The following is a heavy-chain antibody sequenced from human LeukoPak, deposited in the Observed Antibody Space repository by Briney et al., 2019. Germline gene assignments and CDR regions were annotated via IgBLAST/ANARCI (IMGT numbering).Heavy chain of an antibody. CDR2: INHSGST. CDR1: GVSFSGYY. Sequence: SETLSLTCAVYGVSFSGYYWSWIRQPPGKGLEWIGEINHSGSTNYNPSLKSRVTISVDTSKNQFSLKLSSVTAADTAVYYCARVHCTNGVCFTPPTAVFDYWGQGTLVTVSS. CDR3: ARVHCTNGVCFTPPTAVFDY. D-gene: IGHD2-8*01. J-gene: IGHJ4*02. V-gene: IGHV4-34*01.